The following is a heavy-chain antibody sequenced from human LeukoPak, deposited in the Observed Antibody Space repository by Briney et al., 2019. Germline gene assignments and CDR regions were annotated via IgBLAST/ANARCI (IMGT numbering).Heavy chain of an antibody. D-gene: IGHD6-19*01. CDR3: ARAIAVADAFDI. CDR1: GFTFSSYS. CDR2: ISSSSSYI. J-gene: IGHJ3*02. V-gene: IGHV3-21*01. Sequence: GGSLRLSCAASGFTFSSYSMNWVRQAPGKGLEWDSSISSSSSYIYYADSVKGRFTISRDNAKNSLYLQMNSLRAEDTAVYYCARAIAVADAFDIWGQGTMVTVSS.